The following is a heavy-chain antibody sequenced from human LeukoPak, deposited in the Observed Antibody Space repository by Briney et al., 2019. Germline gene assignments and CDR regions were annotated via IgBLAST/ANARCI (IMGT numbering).Heavy chain of an antibody. CDR2: INHSGST. V-gene: IGHV4-34*01. J-gene: IGHJ6*03. CDR1: GGSFSGYY. Sequence: PSETLSLTCAVYGGSFSGYYWSWIRQPPGKGLEWIGEINHSGSTNYNPSLKSRVTISVDTSKNQFSLKLSSVTAADTAVYYCARGLLYYDFWSGYPSRRSYYYYMDVWGKGTTVTVSS. D-gene: IGHD3-3*01. CDR3: ARGLLYYDFWSGYPSRRSYYYYMDV.